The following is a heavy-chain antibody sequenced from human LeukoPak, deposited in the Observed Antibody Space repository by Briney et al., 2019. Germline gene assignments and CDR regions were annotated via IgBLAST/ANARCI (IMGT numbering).Heavy chain of an antibody. CDR1: GFTFSSYS. CDR3: ARAVDTAMVF. D-gene: IGHD5-18*01. CDR2: ISSSSSYI. V-gene: IGHV3-21*01. Sequence: GGSLRLSCAASGFTFSSYSMNWVRQAPGKGLEWVSSISSSSSYIYYADSVKGRFTISRDNAKSSLYLQMNSLRAEDTAVYYCARAVDTAMVFRGQGTLVTVSS. J-gene: IGHJ4*02.